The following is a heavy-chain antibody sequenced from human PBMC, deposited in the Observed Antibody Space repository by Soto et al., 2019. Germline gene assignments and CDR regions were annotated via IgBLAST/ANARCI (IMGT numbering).Heavy chain of an antibody. D-gene: IGHD3-10*01. V-gene: IGHV3-30-3*01. CDR1: GFTFSSYA. Sequence: GGSLRLSCAASGFTFSSYAMHWVRQAPGKGLEWVAVISYDGSNKYYADSVKGRFTISRDNSKNTLYLQMNSLRAEDTAVYYCARDRLLWFGELNYYFDYWGQGTLVTVSS. CDR2: ISYDGSNK. CDR3: ARDRLLWFGELNYYFDY. J-gene: IGHJ4*02.